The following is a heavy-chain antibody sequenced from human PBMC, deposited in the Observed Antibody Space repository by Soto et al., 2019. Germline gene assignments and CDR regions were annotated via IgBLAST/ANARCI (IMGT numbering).Heavy chain of an antibody. D-gene: IGHD2-15*01. CDR3: ARHGGSPSAFDI. J-gene: IGHJ3*02. V-gene: IGHV3-30-3*01. Sequence: QVQLVESGGGVVQPGRSLRLSCAASGFTFSSYAMHWVRQAPGKGLEWVAVISYDGSNKYYADSVKGRFTISRDNSKNTLYLQMNSLRAEDTAVYYCARHGGSPSAFDIWGQGTMVTVSS. CDR2: ISYDGSNK. CDR1: GFTFSSYA.